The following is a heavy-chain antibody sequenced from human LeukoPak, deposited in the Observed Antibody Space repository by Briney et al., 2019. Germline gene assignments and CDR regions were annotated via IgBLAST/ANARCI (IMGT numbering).Heavy chain of an antibody. Sequence: GGSLRLSCAASGFTFRSYCMTWVRQAPGKGLEWVANIKRDGSEKFYVDSVRGRFTISRDNSNNSLYLQMNSLRAEDTALYYCAKDMAAYYYASGNIDYWGQGTLVTVSS. CDR2: IKRDGSEK. D-gene: IGHD3-10*01. J-gene: IGHJ4*02. CDR1: GFTFRSYC. V-gene: IGHV3-7*03. CDR3: AKDMAAYYYASGNIDY.